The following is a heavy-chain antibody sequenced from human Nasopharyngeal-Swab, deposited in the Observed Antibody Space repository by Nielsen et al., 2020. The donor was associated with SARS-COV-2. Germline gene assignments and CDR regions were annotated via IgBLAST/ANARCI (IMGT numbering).Heavy chain of an antibody. CDR3: ARGGATISD. Sequence: SETLSLTCTVSGGSISSSSYYWGWIRQPPGKGLEWIGSIYYSGSTYYNPSLKSRVTISVDTSKNQFSLKLSSVTAADTAVYYCARGGATISDWGQGTLVTVSS. V-gene: IGHV4-39*07. CDR1: GGSISSSSYY. CDR2: IYYSGST. J-gene: IGHJ4*02. D-gene: IGHD5-12*01.